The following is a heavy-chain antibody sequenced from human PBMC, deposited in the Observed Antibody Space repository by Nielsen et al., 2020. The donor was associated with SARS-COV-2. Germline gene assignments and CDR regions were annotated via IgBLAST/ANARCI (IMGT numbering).Heavy chain of an antibody. D-gene: IGHD3-3*01. J-gene: IGHJ5*02. Sequence: SETLSLTCAVSGGSFTDSYWTWIRQPPGKGLEWIGDINHSGSANYNPSLKSRVTISVDTSKNQFSLKLSSVTAADTAVYYCARHHYVTFFGVVIIGWFDPWGQGTLVTVSS. CDR1: GGSFTDSY. CDR3: ARHHYVTFFGVVIIGWFDP. V-gene: IGHV4-34*01. CDR2: INHSGSA.